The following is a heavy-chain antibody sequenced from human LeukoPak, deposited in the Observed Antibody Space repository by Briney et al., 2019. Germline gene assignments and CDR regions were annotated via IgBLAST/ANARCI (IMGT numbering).Heavy chain of an antibody. V-gene: IGHV1-69*04. D-gene: IGHD6-19*01. Sequence: ASVKVSCKASGGTFSSYAISWVRQAPGQGLEWMGRIIPNLGIANYAQKSQGRVTITADKSTSTAYMELSSLRSEDTAVYYCARDASGYSSGWRRFHYFDYWGQGTLVTVSS. CDR2: IIPNLGIA. CDR3: ARDASGYSSGWRRFHYFDY. J-gene: IGHJ4*02. CDR1: GGTFSSYA.